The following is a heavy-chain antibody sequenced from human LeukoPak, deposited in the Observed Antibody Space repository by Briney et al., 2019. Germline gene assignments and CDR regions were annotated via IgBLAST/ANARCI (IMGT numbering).Heavy chain of an antibody. CDR2: ISGSGSSI. D-gene: IGHD2-2*01. CDR3: ARDMGYCSSSNCYTYYLDY. CDR1: GFTFSRFE. J-gene: IGHJ4*02. Sequence: GGSLRLSCVASGFTFSRFEMNWVRQAPGKGLEWVSYISGSGSSIYSDSVKGRFTISRDNAKNSLYLQMNSLRGEDTAVYYCARDMGYCSSSNCYTYYLDYWGQGTLVTVSS. V-gene: IGHV3-48*03.